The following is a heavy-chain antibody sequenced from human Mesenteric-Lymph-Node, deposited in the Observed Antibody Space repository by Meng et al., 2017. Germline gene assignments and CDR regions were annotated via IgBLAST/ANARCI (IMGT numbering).Heavy chain of an antibody. CDR2: IYYSGST. J-gene: IGHJ5*02. V-gene: IGHV4-61*01. CDR1: GGSVSSGNYY. Sequence: VQLQASGQGLVRPSETLSLICTVSGGSVSSGNYYWSWNRQPPGKGLEWIWYIYYSGSTYYNPSLKSRVTISVDTSKNQLSLKVTSVTAADTAVYYCARRHGAYAYNWFDPWGQGTLVTVSS. CDR3: ARRHGAYAYNWFDP. D-gene: IGHD4-17*01.